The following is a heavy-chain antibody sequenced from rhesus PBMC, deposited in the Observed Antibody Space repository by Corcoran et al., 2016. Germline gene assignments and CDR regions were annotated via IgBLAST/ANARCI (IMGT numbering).Heavy chain of an antibody. V-gene: IGHV4-106*01. D-gene: IGHD2-15*01. J-gene: IGHJ4*01. CDR2: IYGSGGGT. CDR3: ARDNIVVVLTAGLDY. Sequence: QVQLQESGPGLVKPSETLSLTCAVSGGSISDDYYWSWIRQPPGKGLEWNGYIYGSGGGTNYNPSLKNRVTISIDTSKNQFSLKLSSVTAADTAVYYCARDNIVVVLTAGLDYWGQGVLVTVSS. CDR1: GGSISDDYY.